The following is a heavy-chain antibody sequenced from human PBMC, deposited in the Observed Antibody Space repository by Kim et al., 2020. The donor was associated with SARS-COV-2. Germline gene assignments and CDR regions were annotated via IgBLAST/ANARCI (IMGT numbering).Heavy chain of an antibody. CDR2: IIPIFGTA. CDR3: ARDRGYCSSTSCTYYYYGMDV. J-gene: IGHJ6*02. Sequence: SVKVSCKASGGTFSSYAISWVRQAPGQGLEWMGGIIPIFGTANYAQKFQGRVTITADESTSTAYMELSSLRSEDTAVYYCARDRGYCSSTSCTYYYYGMDVWGQGTTVTVSS. D-gene: IGHD2-2*01. CDR1: GGTFSSYA. V-gene: IGHV1-69*13.